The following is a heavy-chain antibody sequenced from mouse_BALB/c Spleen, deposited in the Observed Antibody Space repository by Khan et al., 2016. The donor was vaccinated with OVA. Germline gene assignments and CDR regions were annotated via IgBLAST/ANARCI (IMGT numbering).Heavy chain of an antibody. D-gene: IGHD2-14*01. CDR1: GYTFTDYI. V-gene: IGHV1-77*01. Sequence: QVQLQQSGPELVKPGASLKVSCKASGYTFTDYIIGWVKQSTRQGLEWIGDIFPGSDTPYYNEKFKDKATLIVDKSANTAYMQLSSLTSDESAVYFCARGGYSAFAYWGQGTLVTVSA. CDR3: ARGGYSAFAY. CDR2: IFPGSDTP. J-gene: IGHJ3*01.